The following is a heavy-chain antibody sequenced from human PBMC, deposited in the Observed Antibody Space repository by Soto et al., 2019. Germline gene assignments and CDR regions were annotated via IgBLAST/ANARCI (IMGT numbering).Heavy chain of an antibody. CDR2: IYYSGST. Sequence: SETLSLTCTVSGCSISSYYWSWIRQPPGKGLEWIGYIYYSGSTNYNPSLKSRVTISVDTSKIQFSLKLSSVTAADTAVYYCARRYGASFDYWGQGTLVTVSS. CDR1: GCSISSYY. V-gene: IGHV4-59*01. CDR3: ARRYGASFDY. J-gene: IGHJ4*02. D-gene: IGHD4-17*01.